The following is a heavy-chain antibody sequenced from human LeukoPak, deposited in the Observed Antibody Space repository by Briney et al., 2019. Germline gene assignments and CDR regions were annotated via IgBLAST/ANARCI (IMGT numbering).Heavy chain of an antibody. D-gene: IGHD6-19*01. Sequence: SETLSLTCTVSGGSITSYHWSWIRQPPGKGLEWIGYISYSGSTNYNPSLKSRVTISIDTSKNQFSLNLNSVTAADTAVYYCARDPPRSRGVNVGYSSGWYTGGRRFDYWGQGTLVTVSS. CDR2: ISYSGST. CDR3: ARDPPRSRGVNVGYSSGWYTGGRRFDY. J-gene: IGHJ4*02. CDR1: GGSITSYH. V-gene: IGHV4-59*12.